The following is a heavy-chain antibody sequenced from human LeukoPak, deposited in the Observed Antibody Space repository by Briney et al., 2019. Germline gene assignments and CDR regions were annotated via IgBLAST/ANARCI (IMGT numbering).Heavy chain of an antibody. CDR2: IYYSGST. CDR3: ARHKTVFGVIRI. D-gene: IGHD3-3*01. CDR1: GGSISTGSYY. Sequence: SETLSLTCTVSGGSISTGSYYWGWIRHPPGKGLEWIGSIYYSGSTYYNPSLKSRVTISVDTSKSQFSLKLSSVTAADTAIYYCARHKTVFGVIRIWGQGTLVSVSS. J-gene: IGHJ4*02. V-gene: IGHV4-39*01.